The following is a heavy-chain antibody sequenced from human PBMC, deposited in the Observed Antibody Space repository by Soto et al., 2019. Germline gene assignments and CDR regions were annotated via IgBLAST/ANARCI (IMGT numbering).Heavy chain of an antibody. J-gene: IGHJ6*02. CDR1: GFTFSSYA. Sequence: QVQLVESGGGVVQPGRSLRLSCAASGFTFSSYAMHRVRQAPGKGLEWVAVISYDGSNKYYADSVKGRFTISRDNSKNTLYLQMNSLRAEDTAVYYCARDDNPSIAAAAYYYYGMDVWGQGTTVTVSS. CDR3: ARDDNPSIAAAAYYYYGMDV. V-gene: IGHV3-30-3*01. CDR2: ISYDGSNK. D-gene: IGHD6-13*01.